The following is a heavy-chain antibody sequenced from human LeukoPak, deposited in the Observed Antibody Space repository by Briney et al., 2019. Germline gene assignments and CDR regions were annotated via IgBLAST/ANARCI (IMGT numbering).Heavy chain of an antibody. CDR2: IYHSGST. D-gene: IGHD6-13*01. CDR3: ARGQKSRGYFDL. V-gene: IGHV4-38-2*01. Sequence: SETLSLTCAVSGYSISSGYYWGWIRQPPGKGLEWIGSIYHSGSTYYNPSLKSRVTISVDTSKNQFSLKLSSVTAADTAVYYCARGQKSRGYFDLWGRGTLVTVSS. J-gene: IGHJ2*01. CDR1: GYSISSGYY.